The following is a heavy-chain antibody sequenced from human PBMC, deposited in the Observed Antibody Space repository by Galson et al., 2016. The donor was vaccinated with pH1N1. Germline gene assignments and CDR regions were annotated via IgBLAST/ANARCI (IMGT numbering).Heavy chain of an antibody. CDR2: ISWNNGSM. J-gene: IGHJ4*02. CDR1: GFTFNDYA. D-gene: IGHD1-26*01. V-gene: IGHV3-9*01. Sequence: SLRLSCAASGFTFNDYAMHWVRQAPGKGLEWVSGISWNNGSMDYAYSVKGRFTISIDNAKNTLFLQMNRQRAEDTALSYCSKVGGFYYGTFDYWGQGTLVPVSS. CDR3: SKVGGFYYGTFDY.